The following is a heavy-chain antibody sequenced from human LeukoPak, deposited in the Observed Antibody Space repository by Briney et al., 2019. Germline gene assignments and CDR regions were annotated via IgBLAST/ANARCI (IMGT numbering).Heavy chain of an antibody. CDR2: INPSGGST. CDR3: ARRLGSSWYTLFDY. D-gene: IGHD6-13*01. J-gene: IGHJ4*02. V-gene: IGHV1-46*01. CDR1: GYTFTSYG. Sequence: ASVKVSCKASGYTFTSYGISWVRQAPGQGLEWMGIINPSGGSTSYAQKFQGRVTMTRDMSTSTVYMELSSLRSEDTAVYYCARRLGSSWYTLFDYWGQGTLVTVSS.